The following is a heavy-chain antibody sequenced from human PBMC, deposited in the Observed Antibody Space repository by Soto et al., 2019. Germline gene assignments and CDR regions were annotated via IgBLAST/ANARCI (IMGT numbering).Heavy chain of an antibody. D-gene: IGHD3-10*01. CDR2: ISSSSSYI. V-gene: IGHV3-21*01. CDR3: ARQPCSGSGSYYRDYNYCYMDV. Sequence: EVQLVESGGGLVKPGGSLRLSCAVSGFTFSSYSMTWVRQAPGKGLEWASSISSSSSYIYYADSVKGRFTISRDNAKNSLYLQMNSRRAEDTAVYYCARQPCSGSGSYYRDYNYCYMDVWGKGTTVTVSS. J-gene: IGHJ6*03. CDR1: GFTFSSYS.